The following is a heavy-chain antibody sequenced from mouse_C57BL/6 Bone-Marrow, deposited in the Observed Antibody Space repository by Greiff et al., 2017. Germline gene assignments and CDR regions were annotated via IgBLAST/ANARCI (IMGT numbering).Heavy chain of an antibody. V-gene: IGHV1-82*01. D-gene: IGHD2-4*01. Sequence: QVQLQQSGPELVKPGASVKISCKASGYAFSSSWMNWVKQRPGKGLEWIGRIYPGDGDTNYSGKFKGKATLTADKSSSTAYMQLSSLTSEDSAVYFCASGVGPGGLRRGSYWYFDVWGTGTTVTVSS. J-gene: IGHJ1*03. CDR3: ASGVGPGGLRRGSYWYFDV. CDR2: IYPGDGDT. CDR1: GYAFSSSW.